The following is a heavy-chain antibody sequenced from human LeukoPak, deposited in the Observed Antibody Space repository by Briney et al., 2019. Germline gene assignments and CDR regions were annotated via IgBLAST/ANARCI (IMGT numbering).Heavy chain of an antibody. CDR2: MNPNSGNT. J-gene: IGHJ6*03. CDR1: GYTFTSYD. V-gene: IGHV1-8*01. D-gene: IGHD4-17*01. CDR3: ARDYGDYGDYYYMDV. Sequence: ASVKVSCKASGYTFTSYDINWVRQATGQGLEWMGWMNPNSGNTGYAQKFQGRVTMTRNTSISTAYMELSSLRSGDTAVYYCARDYGDYGDYYYMDVWGKGTTVTISS.